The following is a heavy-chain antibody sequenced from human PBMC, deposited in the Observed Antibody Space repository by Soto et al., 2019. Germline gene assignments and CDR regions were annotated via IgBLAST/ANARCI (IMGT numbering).Heavy chain of an antibody. CDR1: GGSISSRGYY. CDR2: IYYSGST. J-gene: IGHJ5*02. Sequence: QLQLQESGPGLVKPSETLSLTCTVSGGSISSRGYYWGWIRQPPGKGLEWIGTIYYSGSTYYNPSLKSPVTISLDTSKNHFPLKLSSVTAADTAVYYCATSNWFDPWGQGTLVTVSS. V-gene: IGHV4-39*01. CDR3: ATSNWFDP.